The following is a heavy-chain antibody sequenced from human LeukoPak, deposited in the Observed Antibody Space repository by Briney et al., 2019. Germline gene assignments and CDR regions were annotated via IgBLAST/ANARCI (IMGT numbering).Heavy chain of an antibody. CDR1: GYTFTSYW. CDR3: ARREGGSSLVY. CDR2: IYPGDSDT. Sequence: GESLKISCKGSGYTFTSYWIGWARQMPGKDLEWMGIIYPGDSDTRYSPSFRGQVIISADKSISTAYLQWSSLEASDTAMYYCARREGGSSLVYWGQGTLVTVSS. J-gene: IGHJ4*02. V-gene: IGHV5-51*01. D-gene: IGHD1-26*01.